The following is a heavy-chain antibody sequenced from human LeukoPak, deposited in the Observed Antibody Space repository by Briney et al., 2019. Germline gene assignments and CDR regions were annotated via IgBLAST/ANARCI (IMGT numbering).Heavy chain of an antibody. J-gene: IGHJ4*02. V-gene: IGHV4-39*01. Sequence: SETLSLTCTVSGGSISSSSYYWGWFRQPPGKGLEWIGSIYYSGSTYYNPSLKSRVTISVDTSKNQFSLKLSSVTAADTAVYYCARPGYYYDTSGYYYRDYWGQGTLVTVSS. D-gene: IGHD3-22*01. CDR1: GGSISSSSYY. CDR3: ARPGYYYDTSGYYYRDY. CDR2: IYYSGST.